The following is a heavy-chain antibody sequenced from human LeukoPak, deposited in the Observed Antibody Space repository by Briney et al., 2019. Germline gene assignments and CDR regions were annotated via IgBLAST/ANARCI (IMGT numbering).Heavy chain of an antibody. CDR2: ISGSGGST. CDR3: AKTIVVVPAATPNWFDP. D-gene: IGHD2-2*01. V-gene: IGHV3-23*01. J-gene: IGHJ5*02. Sequence: GGSLRLSCAASGFTFSSYSMNWVRQAPGKGLEWVSAISGSGGSTYYADSVKGRFTISRDNSKNTLYLQMNSLRAEDTAVYYCAKTIVVVPAATPNWFDPWGQGTLVTVSS. CDR1: GFTFSSYS.